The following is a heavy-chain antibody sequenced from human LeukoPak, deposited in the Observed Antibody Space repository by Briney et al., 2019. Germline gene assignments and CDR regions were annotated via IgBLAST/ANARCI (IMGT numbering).Heavy chain of an antibody. V-gene: IGHV3-48*03. CDR2: ISTSGSTK. CDR3: TRGSNCDY. D-gene: IGHD4-11*01. Sequence: GGSLRLSCAASGFILSSYEMNWVRQAPGKGLEWISYISTSGSTKYYADSVKGRFTISRDNAKDSLYLQMTDLRAEDTALYYCTRGSNCDYWGQGTLVTVSS. CDR1: GFILSSYE. J-gene: IGHJ4*02.